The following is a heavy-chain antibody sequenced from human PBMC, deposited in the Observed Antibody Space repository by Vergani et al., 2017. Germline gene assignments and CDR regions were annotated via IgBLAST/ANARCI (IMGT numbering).Heavy chain of an antibody. Sequence: EVQLVESGGGLVQPGGSLRLSCAASGFTFSSYSMNWVRQAPGKGLEWVSYISSSSSTIYYADSVKVRCTISRDNAKNARYLQMNSLRAEDKAVYYCARDRSGSRRFDYWGQGTLVTVSS. CDR2: ISSSSSTI. CDR3: ARDRSGSRRFDY. J-gene: IGHJ4*02. CDR1: GFTFSSYS. V-gene: IGHV3-48*04. D-gene: IGHD6-19*01.